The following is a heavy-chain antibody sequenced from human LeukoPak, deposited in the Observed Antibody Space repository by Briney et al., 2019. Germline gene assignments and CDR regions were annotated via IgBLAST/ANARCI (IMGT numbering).Heavy chain of an antibody. D-gene: IGHD6-19*01. J-gene: IGHJ5*02. Sequence: ASVKVSCKASGYTFTGYYIHWVRQAPGQGLEWMGWMNPNSGNTGYAQKFQGRVTMTRNTSISTAYMELSSLRSEDTAVYYCARAFYSSGWDWFDPWGQGTLVTVSS. V-gene: IGHV1-8*02. CDR2: MNPNSGNT. CDR3: ARAFYSSGWDWFDP. CDR1: GYTFTGYY.